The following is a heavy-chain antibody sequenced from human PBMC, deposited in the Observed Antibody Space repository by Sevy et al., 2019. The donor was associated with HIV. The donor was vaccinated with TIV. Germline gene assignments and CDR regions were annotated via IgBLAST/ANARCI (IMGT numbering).Heavy chain of an antibody. D-gene: IGHD3-22*01. J-gene: IGHJ5*02. Sequence: LSFAASAFTFTTYVMHWVRQAPGKGLERVSVISSDGSNEYYADSEKCRFTISRDISKYTLYLEMNSLRAEDTTVYFCGRDPGYFDSSGFYGYIDLWGQGTLVTVSS. CDR3: GRDPGYFDSSGFYGYIDL. V-gene: IGHV3-30*04. CDR1: AFTFTTYV. CDR2: ISSDGSNE.